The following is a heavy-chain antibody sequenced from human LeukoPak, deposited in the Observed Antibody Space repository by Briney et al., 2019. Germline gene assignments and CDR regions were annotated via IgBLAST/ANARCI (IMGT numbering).Heavy chain of an antibody. J-gene: IGHJ6*03. CDR3: ARAYYYYYYMDV. CDR2: ISYDGSNK. V-gene: IGHV3-30*04. CDR1: GFTFSSYA. Sequence: PGGSLRLSCAASGFTFSSYAMRWVRQAPGKGLEWVAVISYDGSNKYYADSVKGRFTISRDNSKNTLYLQMNSLRAEDTAVYYCARAYYYYYYMDVWGKGTTVTVSS.